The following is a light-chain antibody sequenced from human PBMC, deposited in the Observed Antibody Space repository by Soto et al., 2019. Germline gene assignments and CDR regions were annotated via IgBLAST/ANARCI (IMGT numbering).Light chain of an antibody. V-gene: IGKV3-15*01. CDR2: RAS. J-gene: IGKJ1*01. CDR3: QQYSQWPPWT. Sequence: IVMTQSPATLAGSPGETVTLSCRASQSLSGNLAWYQQKPGQAPRLLIFRASTRATGVPARFSGRGSGTEFTFTISGLQSEDFAVYYCQQYSQWPPWTFGPGTKVEIK. CDR1: QSLSGN.